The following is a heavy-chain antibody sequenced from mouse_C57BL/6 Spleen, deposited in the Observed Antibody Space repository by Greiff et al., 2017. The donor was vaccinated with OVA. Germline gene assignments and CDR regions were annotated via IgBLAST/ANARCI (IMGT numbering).Heavy chain of an antibody. D-gene: IGHD1-1*01. V-gene: IGHV1-39*01. CDR2: INPNYGTT. J-gene: IGHJ3*01. Sequence: VHVKQSGPELVKPGASVKISCKASGYSFTDYNMNWVKQSNGKSLEWIGVINPNYGTTSYNQKFKGKATLTVDQSSSTAYMQLNSLTSEDSAVYYCAAGSTPAWFAYWGQGTLVTVSA. CDR3: AAGSTPAWFAY. CDR1: GYSFTDYN.